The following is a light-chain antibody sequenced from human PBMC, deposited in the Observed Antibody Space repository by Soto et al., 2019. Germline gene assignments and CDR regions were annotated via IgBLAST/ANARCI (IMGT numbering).Light chain of an antibody. Sequence: QSVLSQPPSTSGTPGQRVTISCSGGTSNIGTYTVSWYQQVPETAPRLLIYGSDRRPSGVPDRFSGSKSGTSASLSIGGLHSEDEAHYYCAAWDDSLDGPTFGGGTKLTVL. V-gene: IGLV1-44*01. CDR2: GSD. J-gene: IGLJ2*01. CDR3: AAWDDSLDGPT. CDR1: TSNIGTYT.